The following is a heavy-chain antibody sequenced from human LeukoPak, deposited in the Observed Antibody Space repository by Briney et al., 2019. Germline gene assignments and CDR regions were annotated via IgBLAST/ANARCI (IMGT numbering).Heavy chain of an antibody. V-gene: IGHV3-23*01. Sequence: GGSLRLSCAASGFTFSGYAMTWVSQDPGKGLEWVSSITGSGDYTYYIDSVKGRFTISRDNSTNILYLQMNSLRGEDTALYYCAKDGLYYDGSAHVYYFDYWGQGTLVAVSS. CDR2: ITGSGDYT. D-gene: IGHD3-22*01. CDR3: AKDGLYYDGSAHVYYFDY. J-gene: IGHJ4*02. CDR1: GFTFSGYA.